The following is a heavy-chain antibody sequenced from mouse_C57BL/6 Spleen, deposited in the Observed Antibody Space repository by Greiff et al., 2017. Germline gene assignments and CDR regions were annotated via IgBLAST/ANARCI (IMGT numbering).Heavy chain of an antibody. CDR1: GYTFTSYW. D-gene: IGHD2-10*02. J-gene: IGHJ2*01. CDR3: AKGIELLPSRDYFDY. CDR2: IDPNSGGT. V-gene: IGHV1-72*01. Sequence: QVQLQQPGAELVKPGASVKLSCKASGYTFTSYWMHWVKQRPGRGLEWIGRIDPNSGGTKYNEKFKSKATLTVDKPSSTAYMQLSSLTSEDSAVYYCAKGIELLPSRDYFDYWGQGTTLTVSS.